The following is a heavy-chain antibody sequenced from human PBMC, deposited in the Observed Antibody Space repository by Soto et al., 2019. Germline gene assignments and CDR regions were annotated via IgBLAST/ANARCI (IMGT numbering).Heavy chain of an antibody. V-gene: IGHV3-23*01. CDR2: ITGSGGST. J-gene: IGHJ4*02. D-gene: IGHD6-13*01. Sequence: GGSLRLSCAASGFTFSSYAMNWVRQAPGKGLEWVSGITGSGGSTYYADSVKGRFTISRDNSKNTLYLQMNSLRAEDTAVYYCAKGTFSSSWRYFDYWGQGTLVTVSS. CDR1: GFTFSSYA. CDR3: AKGTFSSSWRYFDY.